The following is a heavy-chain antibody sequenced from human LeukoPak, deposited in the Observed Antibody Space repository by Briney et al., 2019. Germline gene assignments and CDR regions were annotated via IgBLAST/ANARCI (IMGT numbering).Heavy chain of an antibody. CDR2: INSDGSEG. J-gene: IGHJ3*01. Sequence: GGSLRLSCAVSGFTFSGFWMSWSRQAPGKGLEWVASINSDGSEGYYADVVKGRFTISRDNAKNSLYLHINSLRAEDTAVYYCARSSYSSSSSVWGQGTMVTVSS. D-gene: IGHD6-6*01. CDR1: GFTFSGFW. V-gene: IGHV3-7*03. CDR3: ARSSYSSSSSV.